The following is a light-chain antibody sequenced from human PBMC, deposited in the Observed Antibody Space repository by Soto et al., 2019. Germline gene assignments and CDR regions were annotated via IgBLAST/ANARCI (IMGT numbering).Light chain of an antibody. CDR3: QRRSDWPST. Sequence: EIVLTQSPATLSLSPGEGATLSCRASQSVGRYLAWYQQKPGQAPRLLIYDASKRATGIAARFSGRGSGTDFTLTISSLETEDFAVYYCQRRSDWPSTFGGGTKVQIK. CDR1: QSVGRY. J-gene: IGKJ4*01. CDR2: DAS. V-gene: IGKV3-11*01.